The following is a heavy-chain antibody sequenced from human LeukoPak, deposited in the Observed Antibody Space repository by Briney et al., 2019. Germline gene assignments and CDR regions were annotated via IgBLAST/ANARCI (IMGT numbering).Heavy chain of an antibody. CDR2: ISGSGAST. Sequence: GGSLRLSCAASGFTFRSYAMSWVRRAPGKGLEWVPAISGSGASTYYADSVKGRFTISRDNSKNTLYSQMNSLRAEDTAIYYCAKDRAGGYCSGKSCYVFDYWGQGTLVTVSS. D-gene: IGHD2-15*01. J-gene: IGHJ4*02. CDR1: GFTFRSYA. CDR3: AKDRAGGYCSGKSCYVFDY. V-gene: IGHV3-23*01.